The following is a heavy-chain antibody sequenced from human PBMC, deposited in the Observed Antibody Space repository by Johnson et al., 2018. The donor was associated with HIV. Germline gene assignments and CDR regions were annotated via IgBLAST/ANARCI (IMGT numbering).Heavy chain of an antibody. CDR1: GFTFSSYA. J-gene: IGHJ3*02. CDR2: ISYDGSDK. D-gene: IGHD1-26*01. V-gene: IGHV3-30*14. Sequence: QVQLVESGGGVVQPGRSLRLSCAASGFTFSSYAMHWVRQAPGKGLEWVAVISYDGSDKYYADSVNGRFTISRDNSKNTLYLQMNSLRAEDTAVYYCARGYSGSDDAFDIWGQGTMVTVSS. CDR3: ARGYSGSDDAFDI.